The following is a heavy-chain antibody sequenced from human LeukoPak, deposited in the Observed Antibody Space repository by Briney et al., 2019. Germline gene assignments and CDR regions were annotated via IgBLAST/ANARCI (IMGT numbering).Heavy chain of an antibody. CDR1: GGSFSGYY. CDR2: INHSGST. Sequence: PSETLSLTCAVYGGSFSGYYWSWIRQPPGKWLEWIGEINHSGSTNYNPSLKSRVTISVDTSKNQFSLKLSSVTAADTAVYYCARHWGYYDILTGYTESYYFDYWGQGTLVTVSS. V-gene: IGHV4-34*01. D-gene: IGHD3-9*01. CDR3: ARHWGYYDILTGYTESYYFDY. J-gene: IGHJ4*02.